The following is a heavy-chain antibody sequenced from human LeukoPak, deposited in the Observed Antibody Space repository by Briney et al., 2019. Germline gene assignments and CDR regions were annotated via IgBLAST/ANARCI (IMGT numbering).Heavy chain of an antibody. J-gene: IGHJ4*02. D-gene: IGHD2-15*01. CDR1: GGSISSGGYY. CDR3: ARERELGYCSGGSCYPFDY. Sequence: SQTLSLTCTVSGGSISSGGYYWSWIRQPAGKGLEWIGRIYTSGSTNYNPSLKSRVTISVDTSKNQFSLKLSSVTAADTAVYYCARERELGYCSGGSCYPFDYWGQGTLVTVSS. V-gene: IGHV4-61*02. CDR2: IYTSGST.